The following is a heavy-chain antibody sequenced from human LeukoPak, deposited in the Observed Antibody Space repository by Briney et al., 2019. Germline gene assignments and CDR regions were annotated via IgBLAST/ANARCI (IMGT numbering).Heavy chain of an antibody. V-gene: IGHV4-34*01. CDR3: ARDYDFWSGYRDYYGMDV. Sequence: KPSETLSLTCAVYGGSFRGYYWSWIRQPPGKGLEWIGEINHSGSTNYNPSLKSRVTISVDTSKNQFSLKLSSVTAADTAVYYCARDYDFWSGYRDYYGMDVWGQGTTVTVSS. CDR2: INHSGST. D-gene: IGHD3-3*01. J-gene: IGHJ6*02. CDR1: GGSFRGYY.